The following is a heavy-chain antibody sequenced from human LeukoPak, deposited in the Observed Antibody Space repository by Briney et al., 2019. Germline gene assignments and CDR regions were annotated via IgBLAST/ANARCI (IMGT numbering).Heavy chain of an antibody. V-gene: IGHV3-15*01. CDR3: TIMDILTGYYYYYMDV. CDR1: GFTFSNAW. J-gene: IGHJ6*03. Sequence: PGGSLRLSCAASGFTFSNAWMSWVRQAPGKGLEWVGRIKSKTDGGTTDYAAPVKGRFTISRDDSKNTLYLQMNSLKTEDTAVYYCTIMDILTGYYYYYMDVWGKGTTVTVSS. D-gene: IGHD3-9*01. CDR2: IKSKTDGGTT.